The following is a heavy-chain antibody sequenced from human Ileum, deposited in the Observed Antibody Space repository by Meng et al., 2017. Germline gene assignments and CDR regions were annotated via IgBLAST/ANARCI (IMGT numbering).Heavy chain of an antibody. CDR3: ARNGDYSADH. Sequence: QVHCRDAGPGLLNPPGTPSVTSAFSGGSISFGYWWSWFRQPPGQGLEWIGEIHHSGSTNYNPSLKSRVTLSVDNSNNQFSLSLTSVTAADTAVYYCARNGDYSADHWGQGILVTVSS. CDR2: IHHSGST. D-gene: IGHD2-21*01. J-gene: IGHJ4*02. V-gene: IGHV4-4*03. CDR1: GGSISFGYW.